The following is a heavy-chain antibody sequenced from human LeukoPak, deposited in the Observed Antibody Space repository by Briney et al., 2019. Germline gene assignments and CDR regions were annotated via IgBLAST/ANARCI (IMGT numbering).Heavy chain of an antibody. V-gene: IGHV4-39*07. Sequence: SETLSLTCTVSGGSISSSSYYWGWIRQPPGKGLEWIGEINHSGSTNYNPSLKSRVTISVDTSKNQFSLKLSSVTAADTAVYYCASRRDYCGGDCYTYEENQQKYFQHWGQGTLVTVSS. D-gene: IGHD2-21*02. CDR2: INHSGST. J-gene: IGHJ1*01. CDR1: GGSISSSSYY. CDR3: ASRRDYCGGDCYTYEENQQKYFQH.